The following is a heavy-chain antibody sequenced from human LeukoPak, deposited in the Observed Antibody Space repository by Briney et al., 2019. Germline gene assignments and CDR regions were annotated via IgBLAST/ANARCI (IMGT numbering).Heavy chain of an antibody. CDR2: ISSSSSTI. D-gene: IGHD3-22*01. CDR3: ARDRLTGYYYDSSGYFY. V-gene: IGHV3-48*01. CDR1: GFTFSSYS. J-gene: IGHJ4*02. Sequence: PGGSLRLSCAASGFTFSSYSMNLVRQAPGMGLEWVSYISSSSSTIYYADSVKGRFTISRDNAKNSLYLQMNSLRAEDTAVYYCARDRLTGYYYDSSGYFYWGQGTLVIVSS.